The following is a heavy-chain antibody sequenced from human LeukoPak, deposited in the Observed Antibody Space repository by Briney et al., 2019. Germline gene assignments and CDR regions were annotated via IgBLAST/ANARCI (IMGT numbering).Heavy chain of an antibody. V-gene: IGHV1-69*13. CDR3: ARARDQMSYYYGMDV. D-gene: IGHD3-16*01. CDR2: IIPIFGTA. J-gene: IGHJ6*02. Sequence: ASVKVSCTASGGTFSSYAIGWVRQAPGQGLEWMGGIIPIFGTANYAQKFQGRVTITADESTSTAYMELSSLRSEDTAVYYCARARDQMSYYYGMDVWGQGTTVTVSS. CDR1: GGTFSSYA.